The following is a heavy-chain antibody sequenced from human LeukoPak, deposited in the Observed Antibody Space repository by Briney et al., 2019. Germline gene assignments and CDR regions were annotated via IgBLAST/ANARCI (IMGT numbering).Heavy chain of an antibody. Sequence: PSETLSLTCTVSGGSISGYYWSWIRQPPGKGLEWIGYIHYSGSTNYNPSLKSRVTISLDTSKNQFSLKINSVTAADTAVYYCAREGQWLPDWFDPWGQGTLVTVSS. CDR1: GGSISGYY. D-gene: IGHD6-19*01. V-gene: IGHV4-59*01. J-gene: IGHJ5*02. CDR3: AREGQWLPDWFDP. CDR2: IHYSGST.